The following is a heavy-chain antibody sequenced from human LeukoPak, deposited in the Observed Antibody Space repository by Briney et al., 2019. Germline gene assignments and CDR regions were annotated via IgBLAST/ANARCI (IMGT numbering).Heavy chain of an antibody. Sequence: GGSLRLSCAASGFTFSSYSINWVRQAPGKGLELVSFLTSSSSYIYYADSVKGRFTISRDNAKNSLYLQMNSLRVDDTAVYYCARGRYSSTWSPSEYWGQGTLVTVSS. V-gene: IGHV3-21*01. J-gene: IGHJ4*02. D-gene: IGHD6-13*01. CDR3: ARGRYSSTWSPSEY. CDR2: LTSSSSYI. CDR1: GFTFSSYS.